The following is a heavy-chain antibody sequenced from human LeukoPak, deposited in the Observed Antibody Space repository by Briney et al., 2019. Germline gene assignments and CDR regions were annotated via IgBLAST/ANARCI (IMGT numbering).Heavy chain of an antibody. CDR1: GFTFSSYA. Sequence: TGGSLRLSCAASGFTFSSYAMSWVRQAPGKGLEWVSAISGSGGSTYYAHSVKGRFTISRDNSKNTLYLQMNSLRAEDTAVYYCAKSYSSEENSYYYMDVWGKGTTVTVSS. CDR3: AKSYSSEENSYYYMDV. CDR2: ISGSGGST. J-gene: IGHJ6*03. V-gene: IGHV3-23*01. D-gene: IGHD6-19*01.